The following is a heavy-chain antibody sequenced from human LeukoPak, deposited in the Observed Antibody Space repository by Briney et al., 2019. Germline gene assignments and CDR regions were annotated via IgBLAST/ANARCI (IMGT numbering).Heavy chain of an antibody. CDR1: GFTFSDYN. J-gene: IGHJ5*02. D-gene: IGHD2-2*01. Sequence: GGSLRLSCAASGFTFSDYNMNWVRQAPGQGPEWVSCINGFSSAIYYADSVKGRFTISRDDSKSIAYLQMNSLKTEDTAVYYCTRGEGAYQPLWFDPWGQGTLVTVSS. CDR3: TRGEGAYQPLWFDP. CDR2: INGFSSAI. V-gene: IGHV3-48*01.